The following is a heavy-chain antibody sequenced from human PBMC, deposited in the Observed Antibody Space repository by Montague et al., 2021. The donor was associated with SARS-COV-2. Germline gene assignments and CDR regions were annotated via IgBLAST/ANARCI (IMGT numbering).Heavy chain of an antibody. V-gene: IGHV6-1*01. Sequence: CAISGDSVSSNTAAWNWIRQSPSRGLEWLGRTYYRSKWYNDYAVSVESRISINADTSKSQFSLQLNSVTPEDTAVYYCARGISATNKWGQGTLVTVSS. D-gene: IGHD6-13*01. CDR3: ARGISATNK. J-gene: IGHJ4*02. CDR1: GDSVSSNTAA. CDR2: TYYRSKWYN.